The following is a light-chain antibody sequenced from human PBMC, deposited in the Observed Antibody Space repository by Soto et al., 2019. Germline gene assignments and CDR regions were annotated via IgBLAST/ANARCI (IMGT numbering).Light chain of an antibody. Sequence: NFMLAQPHSVSESPGKTVTISCTGSSGSIASNYVQWYQQRPGSAPTTVIYEDNRRPSGVPDRFSGSIDRSSNSASLTISGLKTEDEADYYCQSSDTSNHVVFGGGTKLTVL. CDR3: QSSDTSNHVV. V-gene: IGLV6-57*02. CDR1: SGSIASNY. J-gene: IGLJ2*01. CDR2: EDN.